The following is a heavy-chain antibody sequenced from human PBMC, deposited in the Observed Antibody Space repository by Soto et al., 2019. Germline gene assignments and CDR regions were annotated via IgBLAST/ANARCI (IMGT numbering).Heavy chain of an antibody. J-gene: IGHJ4*02. D-gene: IGHD5-12*01. CDR1: GYTFTSYG. CDR2: ISAYNGNT. CDR3: ARTRSNRGYSGYDNCSFYY. V-gene: IGHV1-18*01. Sequence: ASVKVSCKASGYTFTSYGISWVRQAPGQGLEWMGWISAYNGNTNYAQKLQGRVTMTTDTSTSTAYMELRSLRSDDTAVYYCARTRSNRGYSGYDNCSFYYRGQGTLVTVS.